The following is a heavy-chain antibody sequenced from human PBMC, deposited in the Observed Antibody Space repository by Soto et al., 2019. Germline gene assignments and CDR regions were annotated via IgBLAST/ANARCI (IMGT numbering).Heavy chain of an antibody. J-gene: IGHJ5*02. Sequence: GGSLRLSCAASGSTFSSYWMHWVRQAPGKGLVWVSRINYDGSTTSYADSVKGRFTISRDNARNTLYLQMNSLRAEDTAVYYCARAGTGWYWFDPWGQGTLVTVSS. V-gene: IGHV3-74*01. CDR2: INYDGSTT. CDR1: GSTFSSYW. D-gene: IGHD6-19*01. CDR3: ARAGTGWYWFDP.